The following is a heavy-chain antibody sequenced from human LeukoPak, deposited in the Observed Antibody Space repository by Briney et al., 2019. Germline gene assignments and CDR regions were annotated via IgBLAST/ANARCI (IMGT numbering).Heavy chain of an antibody. D-gene: IGHD6-13*01. CDR1: GGSISSYY. CDR2: IYYSGST. CDR3: ARDRIAAAGTSKYYYYYYMDV. J-gene: IGHJ6*03. Sequence: SETLSLTCTVSGGSISSYYWSWIRQPPGKGLEWIGYIYYSGSTNYNPSLKSRVTISVDTSKNQFSLKLSSVTAADTAVYYCARDRIAAAGTSKYYYYYYMDVWGKGTTVTVSS. V-gene: IGHV4-59*01.